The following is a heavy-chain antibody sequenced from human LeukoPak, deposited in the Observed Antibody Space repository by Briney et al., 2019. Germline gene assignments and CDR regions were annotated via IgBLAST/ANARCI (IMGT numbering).Heavy chain of an antibody. Sequence: GSLRLSCAASGFTVSSNYMSWVRQPAGKELEWIGRIYASGKTDYNPYTPSLKSRVAMSLDTSKNQVSLYLTSVTAADTAMYFCARSFSEKYYFESWGQGTLVTVSS. J-gene: IGHJ4*02. CDR2: IYASGKT. V-gene: IGHV4-4*07. D-gene: IGHD1-26*01. CDR3: ARSFSEKYYFES. CDR1: GFTVSSNY.